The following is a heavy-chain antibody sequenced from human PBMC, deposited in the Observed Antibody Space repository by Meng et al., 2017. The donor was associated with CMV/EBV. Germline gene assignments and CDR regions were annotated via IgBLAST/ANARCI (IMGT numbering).Heavy chain of an antibody. J-gene: IGHJ4*02. Sequence: QEWGLWLGQIPAPLSFNCIVAVASIKTNTWTWVRKPAGQGLEWIGLIQVIGHTVYNPSLKSRVTVSLDASKSQFSMTLNSVTAAKTATYYCAGSRPGGGACDYWGQGILVTVSS. D-gene: IGHD3-16*01. CDR1: VASIKTNT. CDR3: AGSRPGGGACDY. CDR2: IQVIGHT. V-gene: IGHV4-4*07.